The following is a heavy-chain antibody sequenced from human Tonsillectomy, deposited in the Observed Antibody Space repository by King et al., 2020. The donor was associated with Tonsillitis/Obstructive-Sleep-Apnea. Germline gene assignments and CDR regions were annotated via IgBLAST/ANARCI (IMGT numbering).Heavy chain of an antibody. CDR3: ARDSRSHYYDTSGYYTFDY. CDR2: ISAYNGDT. V-gene: IGHV1-18*01. J-gene: IGHJ4*02. D-gene: IGHD3-22*01. CDR1: GYTFTTYG. Sequence: QLMQSGAEVKKPGASVKVSCKASGYTFTTYGISWVRQAPGQGLEWMGWISAYNGDTNYAQKLQGRVTMTTDTSTSTAYMEVRSLRSDDTAVYYCARDSRSHYYDTSGYYTFDYWGQGTLVTVSS.